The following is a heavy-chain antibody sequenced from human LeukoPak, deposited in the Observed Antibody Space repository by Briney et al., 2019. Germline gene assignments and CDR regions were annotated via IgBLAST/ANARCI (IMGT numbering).Heavy chain of an antibody. CDR1: GGSISISSYY. V-gene: IGHV4-39*01. CDR3: ATWITMIVVVTSY. D-gene: IGHD3-22*01. CDR2: IYYSGST. Sequence: SETLSLTCTVSGGSISISSYYWGWIRQPPGKGLEWIGSIYYSGSTYYNPSLKSRVTISVDTSKNQFSLKLSSVAAADTAVYYCATWITMIVVVTSYWGQGTLVTVSS. J-gene: IGHJ4*02.